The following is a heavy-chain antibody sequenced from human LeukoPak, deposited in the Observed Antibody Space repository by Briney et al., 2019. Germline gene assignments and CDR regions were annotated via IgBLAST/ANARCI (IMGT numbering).Heavy chain of an antibody. V-gene: IGHV3-23*01. D-gene: IGHD6-19*01. Sequence: PGGSLRLSCAASGFTFSSYAMSWVRQAPGKGLEWVSAISGSGGSTYYADSVKGRFTISRDNSKNTLYLQMNSLRAEDTAVYYCANFVHVSGWYVHFAYWSQGTLVTVSS. CDR2: ISGSGGST. CDR3: ANFVHVSGWYVHFAY. J-gene: IGHJ4*02. CDR1: GFTFSSYA.